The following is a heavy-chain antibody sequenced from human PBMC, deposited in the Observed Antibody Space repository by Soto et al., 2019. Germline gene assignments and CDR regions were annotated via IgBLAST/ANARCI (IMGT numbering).Heavy chain of an antibody. CDR2: IYYSGST. D-gene: IGHD6-13*01. J-gene: IGHJ6*02. CDR1: GGSISSGDYY. CDR3: ARDRIFLRNLYSSYYYYGMDV. V-gene: IGHV4-30-4*01. Sequence: PSETLSLTCTVSGGSISSGDYYWSWIRQPPGKGLEWIGYIYYSGSTYYNPSLKSRVTISVDTSKNQFSLKLSSVTAADTAVYYCARDRIFLRNLYSSYYYYGMDVWGQGTTVTVSS.